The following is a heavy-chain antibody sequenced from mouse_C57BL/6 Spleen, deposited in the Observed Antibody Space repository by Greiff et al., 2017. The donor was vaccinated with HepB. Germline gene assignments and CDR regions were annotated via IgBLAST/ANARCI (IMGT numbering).Heavy chain of an antibody. D-gene: IGHD1-1*01. Sequence: EVQLQQSGPELVKPGASVKIPCKASGYTFTDYNMDWVKQSHGKSLEWIGDINPNNGGTIYNQKFKGKATLTVDKCSSTAYMELRRLTSEDTAVYYCARGVDYYGSSSFAYWGQGTRVTVSA. J-gene: IGHJ3*01. V-gene: IGHV1-18*01. CDR1: GYTFTDYN. CDR2: INPNNGGT. CDR3: ARGVDYYGSSSFAY.